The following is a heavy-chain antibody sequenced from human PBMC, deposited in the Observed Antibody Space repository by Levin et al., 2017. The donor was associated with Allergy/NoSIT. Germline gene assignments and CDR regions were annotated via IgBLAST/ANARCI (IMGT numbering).Heavy chain of an antibody. D-gene: IGHD6-6*01. CDR3: ARVLAAQDY. Sequence: LSLTCAASGFPFSSSEMNWVRQAPGKGLEWVSYISSSGSTTYYADSVKGRFTISRDNAKNSLYLQMNGLRAEDTALYYCARVLAAQDYWGQGTLVTVSS. CDR2: ISSSGSTT. CDR1: GFPFSSSE. J-gene: IGHJ4*02. V-gene: IGHV3-48*03.